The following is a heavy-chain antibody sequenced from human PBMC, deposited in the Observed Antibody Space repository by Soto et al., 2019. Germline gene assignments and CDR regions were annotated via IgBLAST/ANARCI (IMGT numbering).Heavy chain of an antibody. D-gene: IGHD2-2*01. CDR3: ARWDYHCSGSDCYCLFDY. CDR1: GYSFTSYW. CDR2: IYPGDSDT. J-gene: IGHJ4*02. V-gene: IGHV5-51*01. Sequence: PGESLKISCKASGYSFTSYWIGWVRQMPGKGLEWMGIIYPGDSDTRYSPSFQGQVTISADKSINTAYLQWSSLKASDTAMYYCARWDYHCSGSDCYCLFDYGGQGTLVTVSS.